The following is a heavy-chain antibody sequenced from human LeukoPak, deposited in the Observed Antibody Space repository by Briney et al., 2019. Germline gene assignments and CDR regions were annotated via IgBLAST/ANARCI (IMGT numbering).Heavy chain of an antibody. Sequence: GESLQISCKGSGYSFTSYWISWVRQMAGKGLEWMGRIDPSDSYTKYSPSFQGHVTISADKSISTAYLQWSSLKASDTAMYYRARQWLAEAFDIWGQGTMVTVSS. D-gene: IGHD6-19*01. J-gene: IGHJ3*02. CDR3: ARQWLAEAFDI. V-gene: IGHV5-10-1*01. CDR1: GYSFTSYW. CDR2: IDPSDSYT.